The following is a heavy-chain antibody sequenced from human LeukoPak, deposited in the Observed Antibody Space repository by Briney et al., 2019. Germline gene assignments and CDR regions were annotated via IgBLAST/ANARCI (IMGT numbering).Heavy chain of an antibody. J-gene: IGHJ4*02. Sequence: SETLSLTCTVSGGSISSSSYYWGWIRQPPGKGLEWIGSIYYSGSTYYNPSLKSRVTISVDTSKNQFSLKLSSVTAADTAVYYCARHNQLVRGIDYWGQGTLVTVSP. CDR3: ARHNQLVRGIDY. CDR1: GGSISSSSYY. V-gene: IGHV4-39*01. D-gene: IGHD3-10*01. CDR2: IYYSGST.